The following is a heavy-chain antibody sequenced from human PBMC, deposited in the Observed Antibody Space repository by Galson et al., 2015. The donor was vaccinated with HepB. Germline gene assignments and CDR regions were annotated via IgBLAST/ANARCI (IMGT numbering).Heavy chain of an antibody. J-gene: IGHJ4*02. CDR3: TNQGPCTNGVCFRSFDY. V-gene: IGHV3-73*01. D-gene: IGHD2-8*01. CDR2: IRSKANSYAT. Sequence: SLRLSCAASGFTFSGSAMHWVRQASGKGLEWVGRIRSKANSYATAYAASVKGRFTISRDDSKNTAYLQMNSLKTEDTAVYYCTNQGPCTNGVCFRSFDYWGQGTLVTVSS. CDR1: GFTFSGSA.